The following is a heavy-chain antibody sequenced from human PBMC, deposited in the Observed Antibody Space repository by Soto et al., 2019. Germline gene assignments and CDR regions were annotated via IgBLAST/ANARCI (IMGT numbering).Heavy chain of an antibody. CDR1: GCTFSSYG. D-gene: IGHD3-10*01. V-gene: IGHV3-30*18. CDR2: IIYDGSTK. Sequence: QVQLVESGGGVVQPGRSLRLSCAASGCTFSSYGMHWVRQAPGKGLEWVAVIIYDGSTKYYADSVKGRFTISRDNSKSTLYLQMNSLRAEDTAVYYCAKDRMGAGVRGYFDYWGQGTLVTVSS. J-gene: IGHJ4*02. CDR3: AKDRMGAGVRGYFDY.